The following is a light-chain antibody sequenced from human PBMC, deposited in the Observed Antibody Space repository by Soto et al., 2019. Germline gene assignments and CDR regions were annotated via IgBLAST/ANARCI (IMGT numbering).Light chain of an antibody. CDR3: SSYAGSNIVV. CDR1: SSDVGGYNF. J-gene: IGLJ2*01. Sequence: QSALTQPPSASGSPGQSVTISCTGTSSDVGGYNFVSWYQQHPGKAPKLMIYEVSERPSGVPDRFSGSKSGNTASLTVSGLHAEDEADYYCSSYAGSNIVVFGGRTKLTVL. CDR2: EVS. V-gene: IGLV2-8*01.